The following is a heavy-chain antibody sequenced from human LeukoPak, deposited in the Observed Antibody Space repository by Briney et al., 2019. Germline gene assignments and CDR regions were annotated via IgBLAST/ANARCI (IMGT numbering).Heavy chain of an antibody. CDR2: INHSGST. CDR3: ARGKYRARISERYYYDSSGYYYYYYYGMDV. J-gene: IGHJ6*02. V-gene: IGHV4-34*01. CDR1: GGSFSGYY. Sequence: SETLSLTCAVYGGSFSGYYWSWIRQPPGKGLEWIGEINHSGSTNYNPSLKSRVTISVDTSKNQFSLKLSSVTAADTAVYYCARGKYRARISERYYYDSSGYYYYYYYGMDVWGQGTTVTVSS. D-gene: IGHD3-22*01.